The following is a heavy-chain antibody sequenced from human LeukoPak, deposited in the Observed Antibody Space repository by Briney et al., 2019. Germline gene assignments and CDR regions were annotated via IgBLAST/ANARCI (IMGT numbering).Heavy chain of an antibody. CDR1: GYTFTSYG. V-gene: IGHV1-8*02. Sequence: ASVKVSCKASGYTFTSYGISWVRQAPGQGLEWMGWMNPNSGNTGYAQKFQGRVTMTRNTSISTAYMELSSLRSEDTAVYYCAYGSGSVPDYWGQGALVTVSS. CDR2: MNPNSGNT. D-gene: IGHD3-10*01. CDR3: AYGSGSVPDY. J-gene: IGHJ4*02.